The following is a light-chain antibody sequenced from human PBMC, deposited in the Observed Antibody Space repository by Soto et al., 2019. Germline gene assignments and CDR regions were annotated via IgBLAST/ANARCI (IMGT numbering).Light chain of an antibody. CDR3: TSYSSGSTHVV. CDR2: DVN. J-gene: IGLJ2*01. CDR1: SSDIGDYDY. V-gene: IGLV2-14*01. Sequence: QSVLTQPASVSGSPGQSITLSCIGTSSDIGDYDYVSWYQRHPGRAPQLIIFDVNNRPSGVSNRFSGSKSGNTASLTISGLQAEDEADYYSTSYSSGSTHVVFGGGTKVTVL.